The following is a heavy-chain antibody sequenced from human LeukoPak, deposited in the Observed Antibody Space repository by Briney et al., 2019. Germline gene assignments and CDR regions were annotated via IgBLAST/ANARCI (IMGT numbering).Heavy chain of an antibody. J-gene: IGHJ4*02. CDR1: GFSFSRYS. V-gene: IGHV3-23*01. CDR3: AFGADSSGYPKYYFDY. CDR2: ISGSGGST. D-gene: IGHD3-22*01. Sequence: PGGSLRLSCAASGFSFSRYSMSWVRQAPGKGLEWVSAISGSGGSTYYADSVKGRFTISRDNSKNTLYLQMNSLRAEDTAVYYCAFGADSSGYPKYYFDYWGQGTLVTVSS.